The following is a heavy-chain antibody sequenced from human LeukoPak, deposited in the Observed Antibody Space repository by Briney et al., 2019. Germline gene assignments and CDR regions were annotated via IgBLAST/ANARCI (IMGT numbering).Heavy chain of an antibody. Sequence: GGSLRLSCAASGFTFSSYEMNWVRQAPGKGLEWVSYISSSGSTIYYADSVKGRFTISRDNAKNSLYLQMNSLRAEDTAVYYCAKISITMIVRGDGAFDIWGQGTMVTVSS. CDR2: ISSSGSTI. CDR1: GFTFSSYE. J-gene: IGHJ3*02. D-gene: IGHD3-22*01. CDR3: AKISITMIVRGDGAFDI. V-gene: IGHV3-48*03.